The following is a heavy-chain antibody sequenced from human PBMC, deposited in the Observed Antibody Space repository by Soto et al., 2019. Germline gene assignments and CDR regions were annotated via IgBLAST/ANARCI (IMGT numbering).Heavy chain of an antibody. CDR1: GFTFSTYW. V-gene: IGHV3-7*01. CDR3: VRDWSTFWGMDV. CDR2: IKQGGSEK. J-gene: IGHJ6*02. Sequence: PGGSLRLSCAASGFTFSTYWMNWVRQAPGEGLEWVANIKQGGSEKYYVDSVKGRFAISRDNAKDSLFLQMNNLRAEDTAVYYCVRDWSTFWGMDVWGQGTTVTVSS.